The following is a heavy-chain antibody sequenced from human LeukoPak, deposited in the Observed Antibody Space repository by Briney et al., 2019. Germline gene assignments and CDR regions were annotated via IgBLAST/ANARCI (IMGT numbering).Heavy chain of an antibody. J-gene: IGHJ6*03. V-gene: IGHV4-30-4*08. D-gene: IGHD3-3*01. Sequence: SETLSLTCTVSGGSISSSSYYWGWIRQPPGKGLEWIGYIYYSGSTYYNPSLKSRVTISVDTSKNQFSLKLSSVTAADTAVYYCARTVLRFLEWLPPRPYYYYMDVWGKGTTVTVSS. CDR3: ARTVLRFLEWLPPRPYYYYMDV. CDR1: GGSISSSSYY. CDR2: IYYSGST.